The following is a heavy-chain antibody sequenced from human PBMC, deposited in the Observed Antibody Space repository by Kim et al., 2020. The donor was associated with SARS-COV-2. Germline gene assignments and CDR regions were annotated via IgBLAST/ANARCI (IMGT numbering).Heavy chain of an antibody. CDR2: NGNT. CDR3: AGDGVSY. V-gene: IGHV1-3*01. D-gene: IGHD3-10*01. Sequence: NGNTKYSQEFQGRVTITREASASTAYMGLSSLRSEDTAVYYCAGDGVSYWGQGALVTVSS. J-gene: IGHJ4*02.